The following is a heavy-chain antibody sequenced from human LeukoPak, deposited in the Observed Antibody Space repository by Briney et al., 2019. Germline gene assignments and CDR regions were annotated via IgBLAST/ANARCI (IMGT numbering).Heavy chain of an antibody. CDR2: MNPNSGNT. D-gene: IGHD1-26*01. V-gene: IGHV1-8*01. J-gene: IGHJ4*02. Sequence: VASVTVSCTASGYTFTSYDINWVRQATGQGLEWMGWMNPNSGNTGYAQKFQGRVTMTRNTSISTAYMELSSLRSEDTAVYYRAISDSGAAREDWGQGTLVTVSS. CDR1: GYTFTSYD. CDR3: AISDSGAARED.